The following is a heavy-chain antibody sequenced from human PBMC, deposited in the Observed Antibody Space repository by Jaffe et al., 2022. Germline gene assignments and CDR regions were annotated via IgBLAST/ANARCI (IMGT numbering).Heavy chain of an antibody. CDR2: IKSKTDGGTT. CDR1: GFTFSNAW. D-gene: IGHD4-17*01. Sequence: EVQLVESGGGLVKPGGSLRLSCAASGFTFSNAWMSWVRQAPGKGLEWVGRIKSKTDGGTTDYAAPVKGRFTISRDDSKNTLYLQMNSLKTEDTAVYYCTTDPLPLRSGYYYYYYMDVWGKGTTVTVSS. CDR3: TTDPLPLRSGYYYYYYMDV. J-gene: IGHJ6*03. V-gene: IGHV3-15*01.